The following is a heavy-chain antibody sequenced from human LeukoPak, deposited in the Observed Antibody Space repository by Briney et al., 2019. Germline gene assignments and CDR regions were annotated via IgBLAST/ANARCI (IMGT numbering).Heavy chain of an antibody. CDR2: ISSSGSTI. CDR3: AKVIYDILTGYNYFDY. CDR1: GFTFSSYE. Sequence: GGSLRLSCAASGFTFSSYEMNWVRQAPGKGLEWVSYISSSGSTIYYADSVKGRFTISRDNAKNSLYLQMNSLRAEDTAVYYCAKVIYDILTGYNYFDYWGQGTLVTVSS. J-gene: IGHJ4*02. D-gene: IGHD3-9*01. V-gene: IGHV3-48*03.